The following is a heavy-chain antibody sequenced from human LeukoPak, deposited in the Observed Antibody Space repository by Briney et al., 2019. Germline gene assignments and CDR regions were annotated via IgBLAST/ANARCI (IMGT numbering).Heavy chain of an antibody. CDR3: ARGNAGLPDSNYNSFDY. CDR2: IYPGDSDT. Sequence: GESLKISCKGSGYSFTSYWIGWVRQMPGKGLEWMGIIYPGDSDTRYSPSFQGQVTISADKPISTAYLQWSSLKASDTAMYYCARGNAGLPDSNYNSFDYWGQGTLVTVSS. J-gene: IGHJ4*02. D-gene: IGHD4-11*01. V-gene: IGHV5-51*04. CDR1: GYSFTSYW.